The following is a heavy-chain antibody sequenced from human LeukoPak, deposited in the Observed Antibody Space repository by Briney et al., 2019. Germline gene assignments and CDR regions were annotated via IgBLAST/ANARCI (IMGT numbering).Heavy chain of an antibody. J-gene: IGHJ4*02. Sequence: SETLSLTCTVSGGSISYYYWSWIRQPPGKGLEWIGYIYYSGSTNYNPSLKSRVTISVDTSKNQFSLKLSSVTAADTAVYYCTRTGGSSWPFDYWGQGTLVTVSS. CDR2: IYYSGST. CDR1: GGSISYYY. V-gene: IGHV4-59*01. D-gene: IGHD6-13*01. CDR3: TRTGGSSWPFDY.